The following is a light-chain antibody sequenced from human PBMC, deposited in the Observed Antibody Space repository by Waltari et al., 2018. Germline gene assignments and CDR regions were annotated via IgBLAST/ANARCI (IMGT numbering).Light chain of an antibody. J-gene: IGKJ1*01. Sequence: DIVMTQFPDSMAGSLGERAPINCKSSQSVLYSSNNKNYLAWYQQKPGQPPRLLIYWASTRESGVPDRFSGSGSGTDFTLTISSLQAEDVALYYCQQYYSTPQAFGQGTKVEI. CDR2: WAS. V-gene: IGKV4-1*01. CDR1: QSVLYSSNNKNY. CDR3: QQYYSTPQA.